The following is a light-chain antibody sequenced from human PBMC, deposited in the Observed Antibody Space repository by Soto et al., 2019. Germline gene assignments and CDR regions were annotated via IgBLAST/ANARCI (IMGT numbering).Light chain of an antibody. CDR1: QSVSSY. CDR2: DAS. J-gene: IGKJ5*01. CDR3: QHRSSWPIT. Sequence: EIVLTQSPATLSLSPGERATLSCRASQSVSSYLAWYQQKPGQAPRLVIHDASNRATGIPARFSGSGSGTDFTLTISSLEPEDFAVYYCQHRSSWPITFGQGTRLE. V-gene: IGKV3-11*01.